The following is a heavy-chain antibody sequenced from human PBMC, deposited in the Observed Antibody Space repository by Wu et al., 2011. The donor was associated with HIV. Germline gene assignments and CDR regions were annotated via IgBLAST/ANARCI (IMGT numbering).Heavy chain of an antibody. CDR3: ARDPLVQGRTWKTLHYFDP. Sequence: QVQLTQSGAEVRKPGSSVKVSCKTSGGTLISFATTWVRQVPGHGLEWVGRIVPILGTSTSAQKFQGRVIFSADKSTNTVYMELSSLTSGDTAVYYCARDPLVQGRTWKTLHYFDPWGQGTLIIVSA. CDR2: IVPILGTS. J-gene: IGHJ5*02. CDR1: GGTLISFA. D-gene: IGHD4-11*01. V-gene: IGHV1-69*04.